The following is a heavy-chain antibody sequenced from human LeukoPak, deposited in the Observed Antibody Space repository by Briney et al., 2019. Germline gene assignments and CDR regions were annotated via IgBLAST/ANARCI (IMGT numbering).Heavy chain of an antibody. Sequence: SVKVSCTASGGTFSSYAISWVRQAPGQGLEWVGGIIPIFGTANYAQKFQGRVTITAAESTSTAYMELSSLRSEDTAVYYCARPYYYDSSGSLNGFDYWGQGALVTVSS. CDR1: GGTFSSYA. V-gene: IGHV1-69*13. CDR2: IIPIFGTA. CDR3: ARPYYYDSSGSLNGFDY. D-gene: IGHD3-22*01. J-gene: IGHJ4*02.